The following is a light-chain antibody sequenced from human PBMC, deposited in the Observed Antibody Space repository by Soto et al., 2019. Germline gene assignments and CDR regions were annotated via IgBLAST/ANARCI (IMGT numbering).Light chain of an antibody. CDR2: GAS. Sequence: EIVMTQSPATLSVSPGERATLSCRASQSVSSNLAWYQQKPGQAPRLLIYGASTRATGIPARFSGSGSGTEFTLTISSLQSEDFAVYYCQQYNNWPPATFCQGTNVDIK. J-gene: IGKJ1*01. CDR3: QQYNNWPPAT. CDR1: QSVSSN. V-gene: IGKV3-15*01.